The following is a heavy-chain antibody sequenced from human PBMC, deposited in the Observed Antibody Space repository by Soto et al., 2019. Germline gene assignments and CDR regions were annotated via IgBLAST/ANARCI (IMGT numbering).Heavy chain of an antibody. V-gene: IGHV3-30*18. D-gene: IGHD2-15*01. Sequence: PGGSLRLSCAASGFTFSSYGMHWVRQAPGKGLEWVAVISYDGSNKYYADSVKGRFTISRDNSKNTLYLQMNSLRAEDTAVYYCAKDVGGSFNGDFDYWGQGTLVTVSS. CDR1: GFTFSSYG. CDR3: AKDVGGSFNGDFDY. J-gene: IGHJ4*02. CDR2: ISYDGSNK.